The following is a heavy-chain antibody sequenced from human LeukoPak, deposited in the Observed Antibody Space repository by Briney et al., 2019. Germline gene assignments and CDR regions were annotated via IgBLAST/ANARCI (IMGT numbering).Heavy chain of an antibody. J-gene: IGHJ4*02. D-gene: IGHD3-22*01. Sequence: PSETLSLTCTVPGGSFSIYYWSWIRQSAGKGLEWIGHISTSGSTNYSPSLKSRVTISVDKSKNQFYLRLTSATAADTAVYYCARVNTSGSFLDYWGQGTLVTVSS. CDR3: ARVNTSGSFLDY. CDR2: ISTSGST. CDR1: GGSFSIYY. V-gene: IGHV4-4*07.